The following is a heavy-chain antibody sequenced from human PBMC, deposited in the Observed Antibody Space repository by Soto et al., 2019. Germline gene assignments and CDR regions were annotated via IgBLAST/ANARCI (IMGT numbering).Heavy chain of an antibody. CDR1: GYTFTAVY. CDR2: VNPNTGLT. Sequence: RASVKVSCKASGYTFTAVYMNWVRQAPGQGLEWMGWVNPNTGLTKYAQKFQGRVIMTRDTSINTAYMELSGLTSDDTAVYYCTTLRLDPWGQGTLVTVSS. V-gene: IGHV1-2*02. CDR3: TTLRLDP. J-gene: IGHJ5*02. D-gene: IGHD3-9*01.